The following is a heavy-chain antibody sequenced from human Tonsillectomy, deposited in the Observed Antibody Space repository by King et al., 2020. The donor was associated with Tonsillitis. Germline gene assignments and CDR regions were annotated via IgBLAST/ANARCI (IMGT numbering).Heavy chain of an antibody. J-gene: IGHJ3*02. CDR3: VRTPEWSGPRPFDI. CDR1: CYTFSNYR. V-gene: IGHV3-21*01. CDR2: IMSRISSL. Sequence: VQLVESGGGLVKPGGSLRLSCAVSCYTFSNYRMNLGRQAPGKGLVWVSSIMSRISSLYYADSVNGRFTISRDNAKNSLYLQMNSLRAEDTAVYYCVRTPEWSGPRPFDIWGQGTMVTVSS. D-gene: IGHD3-3*01.